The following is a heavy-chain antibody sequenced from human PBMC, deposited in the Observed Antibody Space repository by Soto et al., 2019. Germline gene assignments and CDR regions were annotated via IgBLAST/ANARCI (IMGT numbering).Heavy chain of an antibody. CDR3: ALGLNSGWYFY. D-gene: IGHD6-19*01. CDR1: GYTFTSYD. CDR2: MNPNSGNT. Sequence: ASVKVSCRASGYTFTSYDINWVRQATGQGLEWMGWMNPNSGNTGYAQKFQGRVTMTRNTSISTAYMELSSLRSEDTAVYYCALGLNSGWYFYWGQGTLVAVCS. J-gene: IGHJ4*02. V-gene: IGHV1-8*01.